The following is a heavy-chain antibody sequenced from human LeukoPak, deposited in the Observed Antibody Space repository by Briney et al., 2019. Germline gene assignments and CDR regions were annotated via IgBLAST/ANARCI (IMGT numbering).Heavy chain of an antibody. J-gene: IGHJ4*02. CDR3: ARDYSSSWYMDY. D-gene: IGHD6-13*01. CDR2: ISSSSSYI. CDR1: GFTFSSFA. Sequence: GGSLRLSCAASGFTFSSFAMNWVRQAPGKGLEWVSSISSSSSYIYYADSVKGRFTISRDNAKNSLHLQMNSLRAEDTAVHYCARDYSSSWYMDYWGQGTLVTVSS. V-gene: IGHV3-21*01.